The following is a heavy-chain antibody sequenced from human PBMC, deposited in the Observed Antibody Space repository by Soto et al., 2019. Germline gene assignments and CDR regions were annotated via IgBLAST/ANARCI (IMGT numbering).Heavy chain of an antibody. D-gene: IGHD2-15*01. CDR1: GGSISNYY. CDR2: IHYSGSA. Sequence: SETLSLTCTVSGGSISNYYWSWIRQPPGMGLEWLGYIHYSGSANYNPSLKSRVTISVEMAKNQFALKLSSVTAADTAVYYCTRDASMFDAWGQGALVTVSS. CDR3: TRDASMFDA. V-gene: IGHV4-59*01. J-gene: IGHJ5*02.